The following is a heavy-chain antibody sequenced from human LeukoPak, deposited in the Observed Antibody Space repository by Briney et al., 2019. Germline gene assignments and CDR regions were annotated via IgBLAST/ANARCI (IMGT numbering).Heavy chain of an antibody. CDR3: ARDRRWGRGTTDKFDY. V-gene: IGHV1-18*01. J-gene: IGHJ4*02. CDR2: ISAYNGNT. CDR1: GYTFTSYG. Sequence: ASVKVSCKASGYTFTSYGISWVRQAPGQGLEWMGWISAYNGNTNYAQKLQGRVTMTTDTSTSTAYLELRSLRSDDTAGYYCARDRRWGRGTTDKFDYWGQGTLVTVSS. D-gene: IGHD4-11*01.